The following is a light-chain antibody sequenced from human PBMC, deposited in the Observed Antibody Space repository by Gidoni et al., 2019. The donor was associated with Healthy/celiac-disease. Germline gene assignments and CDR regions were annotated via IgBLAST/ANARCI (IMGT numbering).Light chain of an antibody. V-gene: IGKV1-33*01. CDR3: QQYDNLPLRYT. Sequence: DIQMTQSPSSLSASVGDRVTITCQESQDISNYLNWYQQKPGKAPKLLIYDASNLETGVPSRFSGSGSGTDFTFTISSLQPEDIATYYCQQYDNLPLRYTFGQGTKLEIK. J-gene: IGKJ2*01. CDR2: DAS. CDR1: QDISNY.